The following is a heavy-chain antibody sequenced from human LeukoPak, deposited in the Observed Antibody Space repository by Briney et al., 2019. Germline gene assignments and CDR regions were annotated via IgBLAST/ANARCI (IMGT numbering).Heavy chain of an antibody. D-gene: IGHD3-10*01. CDR1: GFTFSSYG. CDR3: AIPRGMVRGVFDY. CDR2: ISHDGSNK. J-gene: IGHJ4*02. Sequence: GGSLRLSCAASGFTFSSYGMHWVRQAPGKGLQWVALISHDGSNKYYADSVRGRFTISRDNSKNTLYLQMNSLRAEDTAVYYCAIPRGMVRGVFDYWGQGTLVTVSS. V-gene: IGHV3-30*03.